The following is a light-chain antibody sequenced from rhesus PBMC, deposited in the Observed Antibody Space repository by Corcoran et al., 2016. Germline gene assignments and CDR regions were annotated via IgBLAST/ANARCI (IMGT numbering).Light chain of an antibody. Sequence: DIQMTQSPSSLSASVGDRVTITCRASENVNNYLNWYQQKPGKAPKPLIYEASTLQRGVQSRFSGSGSVTDYTFTISSLQPEDVATYYCQHGYGTPYSFGQGTKVEIK. CDR2: EAS. J-gene: IGKJ2*01. CDR1: ENVNNY. V-gene: IGKV1-74*01. CDR3: QHGYGTPYS.